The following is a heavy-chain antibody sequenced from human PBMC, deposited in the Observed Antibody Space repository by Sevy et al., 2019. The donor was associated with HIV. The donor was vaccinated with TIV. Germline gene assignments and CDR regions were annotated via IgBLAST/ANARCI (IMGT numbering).Heavy chain of an antibody. CDR1: GFTFSSYE. J-gene: IGHJ3*02. D-gene: IGHD1-20*01. CDR3: ARGGRRIDVYNRKDAFDI. V-gene: IGHV3-48*03. CDR2: ISSSGSSM. Sequence: GRSLRLSCAASGFTFSSYEMNWVRQAPGKGLEWLSHISSSGSSMYYADSVKGRFTISRDNAKNSLYLQMNSLRAEDTAVYYCARGGRRIDVYNRKDAFDIWGQGTMVTVSS.